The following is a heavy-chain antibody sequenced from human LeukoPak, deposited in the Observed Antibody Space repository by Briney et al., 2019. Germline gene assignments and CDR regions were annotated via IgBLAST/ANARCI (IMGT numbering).Heavy chain of an antibody. Sequence: GGSLRLSCAASRFSFSTYWMSWVRQAPGKGLEWVANIKQDGSEKYYVDSVKGRFTISRDNAKNSLYLQMNSLRAGDTAVYYCAGGGATFDYWGQGTLVTVSS. J-gene: IGHJ4*02. CDR1: RFSFSTYW. V-gene: IGHV3-7*01. CDR2: IKQDGSEK. D-gene: IGHD1-26*01. CDR3: AGGGATFDY.